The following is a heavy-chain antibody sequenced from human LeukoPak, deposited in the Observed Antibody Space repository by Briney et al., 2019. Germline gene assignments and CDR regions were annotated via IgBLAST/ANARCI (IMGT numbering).Heavy chain of an antibody. Sequence: GGSLRLSCAASGFTFNNYGIHWVRQAPGKGLEWVALISFDVSNKYYADSVKGRFTISRDNSKNTLYLQMNSLRAEDTAVYYCAKGSYYDSDGFYQHFDYWGQGTLVTVSS. CDR3: AKGSYYDSDGFYQHFDY. CDR2: ISFDVSNK. J-gene: IGHJ4*02. V-gene: IGHV3-30*18. D-gene: IGHD3-22*01. CDR1: GFTFNNYG.